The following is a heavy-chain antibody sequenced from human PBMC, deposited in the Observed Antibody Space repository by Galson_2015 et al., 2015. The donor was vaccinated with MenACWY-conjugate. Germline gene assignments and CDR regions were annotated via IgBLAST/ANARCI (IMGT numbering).Heavy chain of an antibody. V-gene: IGHV5-10-1*01. CDR1: GYYFTSSW. J-gene: IGHJ4*02. Sequence: QSGAEVKKSGESLRISCKGSGYYFTSSWISWVRHMPGKGLEWMGRIDPSDSYTDYSPSFQGHVTISADKSISTAYLQWSSLKASDPAMYYCARSSKYAVAATDDYWVQGTLVTVSS. CDR3: ARSSKYAVAATDDY. D-gene: IGHD1-26*01. CDR2: IDPSDSYT.